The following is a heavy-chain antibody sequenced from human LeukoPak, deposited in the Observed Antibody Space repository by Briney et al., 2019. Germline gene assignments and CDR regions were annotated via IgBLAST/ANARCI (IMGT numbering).Heavy chain of an antibody. CDR3: ARFQSPYYYDSSGAFDC. D-gene: IGHD3-22*01. Sequence: ASVKVSCKASGYTFTGYYMHWVRQAPGQGLEWMGWISAYNGNTNYAQKLQGRVTMTTDTSTSTAYMELRSLRSDDTAVYYCARFQSPYYYDSSGAFDCWGQGTLVTVSS. CDR1: GYTFTGYY. V-gene: IGHV1-18*04. CDR2: ISAYNGNT. J-gene: IGHJ4*02.